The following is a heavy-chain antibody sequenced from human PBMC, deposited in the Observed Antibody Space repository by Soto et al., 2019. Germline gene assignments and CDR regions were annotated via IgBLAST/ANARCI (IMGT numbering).Heavy chain of an antibody. Sequence: QVQLVESGGGVVQPGRSLRLSCAASGFTFSSYGLHWVRQAPGKGLEWVAVISYDGSNEYYADSVKGRFTISGDNSKKTLYLQMNSLRTVATAVYYCAKDNVWGSYRCVDYWGQGTLVTVSS. CDR3: AKDNVWGSYRCVDY. J-gene: IGHJ4*02. V-gene: IGHV3-30*18. D-gene: IGHD3-16*02. CDR2: ISYDGSNE. CDR1: GFTFSSYG.